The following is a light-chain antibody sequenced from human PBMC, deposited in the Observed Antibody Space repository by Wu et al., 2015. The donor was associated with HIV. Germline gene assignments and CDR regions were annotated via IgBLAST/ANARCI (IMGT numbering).Light chain of an antibody. J-gene: IGKJ4*01. CDR3: QQYNSYPLT. CDR1: QSINNW. V-gene: IGKV1-5*03. Sequence: DIQMTQSPSTLSASVGDRVTITCRASQSINNWLAWYQQKPGKAPKLLIYKTSSLESGVPSRFSGSGSGTEFTLTTSSLQPDDFATYYCQQYNSYPLTFGGGTKVEIK. CDR2: KTS.